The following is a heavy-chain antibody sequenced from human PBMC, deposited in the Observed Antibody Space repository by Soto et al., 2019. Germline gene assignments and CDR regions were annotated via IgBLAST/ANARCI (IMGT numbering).Heavy chain of an antibody. CDR2: LSGTGSTT. CDR1: GFTFSSYA. V-gene: IGHV3-23*01. J-gene: IGHJ4*02. D-gene: IGHD5-12*01. Sequence: GGSLRLSCAASGFTFSSYAMSWVRQAPGKGLEWVSALSGTGSTTYYAHSVKGRFTISRDNSKTTLYLQMNSLRAEDTAVYYCAKYPEYSVYDGTYFDSWGQGT. CDR3: AKYPEYSVYDGTYFDS.